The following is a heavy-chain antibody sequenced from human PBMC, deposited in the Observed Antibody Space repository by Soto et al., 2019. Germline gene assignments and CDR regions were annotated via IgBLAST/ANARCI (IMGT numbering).Heavy chain of an antibody. Sequence: SETLSLTCTVSGGSISSYYWSWIRQPPGKGLEWIGYIYYSGSTNYNPSLRSRVTISVDTSKNQFSLKLSSVTAADTAVYYCASSSGYRGGDIWGQGTMVTVSS. D-gene: IGHD5-18*01. CDR1: GGSISSYY. V-gene: IGHV4-59*01. CDR2: IYYSGST. CDR3: ASSSGYRGGDI. J-gene: IGHJ3*02.